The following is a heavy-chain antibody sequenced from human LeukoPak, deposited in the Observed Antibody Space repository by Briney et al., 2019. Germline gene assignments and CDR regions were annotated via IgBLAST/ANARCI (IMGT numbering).Heavy chain of an antibody. Sequence: SETLSLTCTVAGGSISSYYWSWIRQPPGKGQEWIGYIYYSGSTNYNPSLKSRVTISVDTSKNQFSLQLSCVTAADTAVYYCARGGGYNWNYGAWFDPWGQGTLVTVSS. CDR1: GGSISSYY. J-gene: IGHJ5*02. CDR2: IYYSGST. D-gene: IGHD1-7*01. V-gene: IGHV4-59*12. CDR3: ARGGGYNWNYGAWFDP.